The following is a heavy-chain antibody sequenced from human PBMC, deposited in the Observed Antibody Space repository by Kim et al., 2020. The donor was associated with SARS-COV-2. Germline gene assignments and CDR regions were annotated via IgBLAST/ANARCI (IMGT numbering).Heavy chain of an antibody. CDR2: ISYDGSNK. J-gene: IGHJ4*02. V-gene: IGHV3-30*04. D-gene: IGHD5-12*01. CDR3: ARGGYSGYDVPFDY. CDR1: GFTFSSYA. Sequence: GGSLRLSCAASGFTFSSYAMHWVRQAPGKGLEWVAVISYDGSNKYYADSVKGRFTISRDNSKNTLYLQMNSLRAEDTAVYYCARGGYSGYDVPFDYWGQGTLVTVSS.